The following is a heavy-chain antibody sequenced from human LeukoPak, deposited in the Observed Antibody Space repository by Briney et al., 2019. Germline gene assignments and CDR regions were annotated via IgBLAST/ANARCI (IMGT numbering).Heavy chain of an antibody. CDR2: IWYDGSNK. CDR1: GFTFSSYG. D-gene: IGHD2-15*01. CDR3: ARDVGYDVVVVAATFYYGMDV. V-gene: IGHV3-33*01. J-gene: IGHJ6*02. Sequence: GGSLRLSCAASGFTFSSYGMHWVRQAPGKGLEWVAVIWYDGSNKYYADSVKGRFTISRDNSKNTLYLQMNSLRAEDTAVYYCARDVGYDVVVVAATFYYGMDVWGQGTTVTVSS.